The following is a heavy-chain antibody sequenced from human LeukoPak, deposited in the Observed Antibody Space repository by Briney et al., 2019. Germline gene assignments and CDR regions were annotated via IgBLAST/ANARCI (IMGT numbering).Heavy chain of an antibody. J-gene: IGHJ4*02. CDR2: IYYSGST. Sequence: PSETLSLTCTVSGGSISSSSYYWGWIRQPPGKGLEWIGSIYYSGSTYYNPSLKSQVTISVDTSKNQFSLKLSSVTAADTAVYYCARGTSSSGSFPFDYWGQGTLVTVSS. D-gene: IGHD1-26*01. CDR3: ARGTSSSGSFPFDY. V-gene: IGHV4-39*07. CDR1: GGSISSSSYY.